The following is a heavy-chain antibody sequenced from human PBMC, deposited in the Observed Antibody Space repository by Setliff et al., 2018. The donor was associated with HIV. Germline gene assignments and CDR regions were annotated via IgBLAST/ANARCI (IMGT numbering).Heavy chain of an antibody. V-gene: IGHV4-4*08. J-gene: IGHJ5*01. CDR1: SESIVSYY. CDR3: SRGSAAGTGLPPRDS. Sequence: SETLSLTCAVSSESIVSYYWNWIRQPPGRGLEWIGYIHTSGRTKYNPSLKSRVSMSVDPSKKQVSLHLTSVTAADTAVYYCSRGSAAGTGLPPRDSWGQGILVTVSS. CDR2: IHTSGRT. D-gene: IGHD1-1*01.